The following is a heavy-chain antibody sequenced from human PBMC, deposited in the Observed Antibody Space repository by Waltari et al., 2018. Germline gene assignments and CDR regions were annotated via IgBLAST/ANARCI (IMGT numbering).Heavy chain of an antibody. CDR2: ISWNSGSI. CDR1: GFTFDDYA. CDR3: AKDSGHSSGWYGLNYFDY. V-gene: IGHV3-9*03. J-gene: IGHJ4*02. Sequence: EVQLVESGGGLVQPGRSLRLSCAASGFTFDDYAMHWVRQAPGKGLEWVSGISWNSGSIGYADSVKGRFTISRDNAKNSLYLQMNSLRAEDMALYYCAKDSGHSSGWYGLNYFDYWGQGTLVTVSS. D-gene: IGHD6-19*01.